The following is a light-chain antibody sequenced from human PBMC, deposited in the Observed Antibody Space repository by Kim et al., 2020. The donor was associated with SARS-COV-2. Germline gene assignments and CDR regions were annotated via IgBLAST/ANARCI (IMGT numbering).Light chain of an antibody. CDR1: SSDVGAYNY. Sequence: QSALTQPRSVSGSPGQSVTISCTGTSSDVGAYNYVSWYQQHPGKAPKFIIYDVSKRPSGVPDRFSGSKSGNTASLTISGLQAEDEADYYCCSFAGNYIWVFGGGTQLTVL. V-gene: IGLV2-11*01. CDR2: DVS. CDR3: CSFAGNYIWV. J-gene: IGLJ3*02.